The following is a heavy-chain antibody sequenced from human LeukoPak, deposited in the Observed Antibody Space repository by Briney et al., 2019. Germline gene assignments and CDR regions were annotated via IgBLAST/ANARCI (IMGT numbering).Heavy chain of an antibody. V-gene: IGHV4-4*07. Sequence: PSETLSLTCSVSDDSIRNFFWSWIRQPAGKGLEWIGRIYTSGSTDYNPSLRSRVTMSVDTSRNQFSLKLTSVTAADTAAYYCARESKSYDGSGFYHDYWGQGTLVAVSS. CDR1: DDSIRNFF. J-gene: IGHJ4*02. CDR2: IYTSGST. D-gene: IGHD3-22*01. CDR3: ARESKSYDGSGFYHDY.